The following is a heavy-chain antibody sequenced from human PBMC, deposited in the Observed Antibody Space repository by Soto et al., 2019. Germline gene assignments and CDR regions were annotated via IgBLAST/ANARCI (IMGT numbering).Heavy chain of an antibody. CDR2: IDWDDDK. CDR3: ARESPIVGARCFDY. CDR1: GFSLSTSGMR. V-gene: IGHV2-70*03. D-gene: IGHD1-26*01. J-gene: IGHJ4*02. Sequence: GSGPTLVNPTQTLTLTCTFSGFSLSTSGMRVSWIRQPPGKALEWLARIDWDDDKFYSTSLKTRLTISKDTSKNQVVLTMTNMDPVDTAVYYCARESPIVGARCFDYWGQGTLVTVSS.